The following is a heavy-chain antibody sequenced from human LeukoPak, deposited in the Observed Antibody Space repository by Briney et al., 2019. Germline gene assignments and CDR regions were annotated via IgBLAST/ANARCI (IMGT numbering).Heavy chain of an antibody. D-gene: IGHD3-16*01. CDR3: AKVGYVYVWGSYDGDAPPSLWYMDV. CDR2: VYFRETI. J-gene: IGHJ6*03. CDR1: AGSISSSTNY. Sequence: PETLSLTCPVSAGSISSSTNYCGRTRHHPGKGLEWIGIVYFRETIYYNPSLKSRFTISVNAAKNQFSLKLASVTAADTAVYYCAKVGYVYVWGSYDGDAPPSLWYMDVWGKGTTVTVSS. V-gene: IGHV4-39*07.